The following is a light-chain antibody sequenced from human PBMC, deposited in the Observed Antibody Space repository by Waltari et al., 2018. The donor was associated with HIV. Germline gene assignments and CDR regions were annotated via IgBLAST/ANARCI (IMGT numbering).Light chain of an antibody. CDR2: YKSDSDV. V-gene: IGLV5-45*02. CDR3: MIWHSNAYV. J-gene: IGLJ1*01. Sequence: QSVLTRPSSPPAPPATSASLTCTLRSGINVASYRIYLSQQRSGTPPQYLLTYKSDSDVQRGSGVPSRFSASKDASANAGILLISGIQSEDEADYYCMIWHSNAYVFGSGTKVTV. CDR1: SGINVASYR.